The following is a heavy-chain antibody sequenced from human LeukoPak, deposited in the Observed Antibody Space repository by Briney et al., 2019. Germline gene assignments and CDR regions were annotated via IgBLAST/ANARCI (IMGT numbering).Heavy chain of an antibody. CDR3: ARGRWELLGLGSFDYFDY. Sequence: ASAKVSCKASGYTFTSYYMHWVRQAPGQGLEWMGWISAYNGNTNYAQKLQGRVTMTTDTSTSTAYMELRSLRSDDTAVYYCARGRWELLGLGSFDYFDYWGQGTLVTVSS. D-gene: IGHD1-26*01. CDR2: ISAYNGNT. V-gene: IGHV1-18*04. J-gene: IGHJ4*02. CDR1: GYTFTSYY.